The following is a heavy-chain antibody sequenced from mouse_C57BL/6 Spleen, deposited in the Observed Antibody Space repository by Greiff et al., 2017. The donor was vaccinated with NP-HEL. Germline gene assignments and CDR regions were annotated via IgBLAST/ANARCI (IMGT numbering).Heavy chain of an antibody. Sequence: VQLQQSGAGLVRPGASVKLSCTASGFNIKDYYMHWVKQRPEQGLEWIGRIDPEDGDTEYAPKFQGKATMTADTSSNTAYLQLSSLTSEDTAVYYCQRPLGFDYWGQGTTLTVSS. CDR1: GFNIKDYY. V-gene: IGHV14-1*01. CDR3: QRPLGFDY. J-gene: IGHJ2*01. CDR2: IDPEDGDT.